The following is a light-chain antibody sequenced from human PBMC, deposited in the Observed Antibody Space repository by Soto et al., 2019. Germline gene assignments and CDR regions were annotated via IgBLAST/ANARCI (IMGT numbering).Light chain of an antibody. Sequence: EKVMTQSPATLSLSPGERVTLSCRASQSVSGNVAWYQQKPGQAPRLLIFGASARATDIPAKFTGSGSGTEFTLTISSLQSEDFAVYYCQQYHNLPYTFGQGTRLQIK. V-gene: IGKV3D-15*01. CDR2: GAS. CDR3: QQYHNLPYT. CDR1: QSVSGN. J-gene: IGKJ2*01.